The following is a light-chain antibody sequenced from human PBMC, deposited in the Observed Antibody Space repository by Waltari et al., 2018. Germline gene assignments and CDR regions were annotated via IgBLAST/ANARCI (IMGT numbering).Light chain of an antibody. CDR2: DTS. J-gene: IGKJ4*01. Sequence: EIVLTQSPATLSLSAGERATLSCRASQSVVNYLAWYQQKPGQAPRLLIYDTSKRATGIPARFSGSGSGTDFTLTISNLEAEDFALYFCQQGSVLPLTFGGGTKVDIK. CDR3: QQGSVLPLT. V-gene: IGKV3-11*01. CDR1: QSVVNY.